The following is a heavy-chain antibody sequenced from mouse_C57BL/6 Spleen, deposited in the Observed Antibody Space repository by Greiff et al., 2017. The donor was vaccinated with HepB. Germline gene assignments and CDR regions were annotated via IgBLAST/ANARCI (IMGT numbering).Heavy chain of an antibody. Sequence: VHLVESGPELVKPGASVKISCKASGYAFSSSWMNWVKQRPGKGLEWIGRIYPGDGDTNYNGKFKGKATLTADKSSSTAYMQLSSLTSEDSAVYFCARSITTVVFDYWGQGTTLTVSS. CDR1: GYAFSSSW. D-gene: IGHD1-1*01. CDR2: IYPGDGDT. CDR3: ARSITTVVFDY. J-gene: IGHJ2*01. V-gene: IGHV1-82*01.